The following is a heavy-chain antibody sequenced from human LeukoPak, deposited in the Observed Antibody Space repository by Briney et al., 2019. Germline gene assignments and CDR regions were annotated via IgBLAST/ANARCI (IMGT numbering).Heavy chain of an antibody. CDR3: AKGATSCSSTSCPDAFDI. D-gene: IGHD2-2*01. J-gene: IGHJ3*02. Sequence: GGSLRLSCAASGFTFSNYGMNWVRQAPGKGLEWVAVIWYGESNKYYADSVKGRFTISRDNSKNTLYLQMNSLRAEDTAVYYCAKGATSCSSTSCPDAFDIWGQGTMVTVSS. CDR1: GFTFSNYG. V-gene: IGHV3-30*02. CDR2: IWYGESNK.